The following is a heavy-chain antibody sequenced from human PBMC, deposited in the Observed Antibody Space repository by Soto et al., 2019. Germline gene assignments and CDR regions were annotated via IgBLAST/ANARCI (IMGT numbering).Heavy chain of an antibody. J-gene: IGHJ3*02. D-gene: IGHD5-12*01. Sequence: ASVKVSCKASGYTFTSYGISWVRQAPGQGLEWMGWISAYNGNTDYAQKLQGRVTMTTDTSTSTAYMELSSLRSEDTAVYYCARPRDGYNYGAFDIWGQGTMVTVSS. CDR2: ISAYNGNT. V-gene: IGHV1-18*01. CDR1: GYTFTSYG. CDR3: ARPRDGYNYGAFDI.